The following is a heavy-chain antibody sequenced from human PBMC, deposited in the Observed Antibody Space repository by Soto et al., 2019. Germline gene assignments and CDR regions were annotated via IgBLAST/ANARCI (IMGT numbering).Heavy chain of an antibody. Sequence: SQTLSLTCAISGDSVSSNSAAWNWIRQSPSRGLEWLGRTYYRSKWYNDYAVSVKSRITINPDTSKNQFSLQLNSVTPEDTAVYYCARAGQQLVWGYYYYGMDVWGQGTTVTVSS. CDR1: GDSVSSNSAA. D-gene: IGHD6-6*01. V-gene: IGHV6-1*01. CDR2: TYYRSKWYN. CDR3: ARAGQQLVWGYYYYGMDV. J-gene: IGHJ6*02.